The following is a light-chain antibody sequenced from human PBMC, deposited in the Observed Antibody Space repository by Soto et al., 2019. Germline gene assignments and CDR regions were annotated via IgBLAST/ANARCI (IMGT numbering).Light chain of an antibody. V-gene: IGLV2-14*01. J-gene: IGLJ1*01. Sequence: VLTQPASVSGSPGQSITISCTGTSSDVGSYNYVSWYQQHPGKAPKLMIYEVRDRPSGISSRFSGSKSGNTASLTISGLQTEDEADYYCSSYTSSSILFGTGTKVTVL. CDR1: SSDVGSYNY. CDR2: EVR. CDR3: SSYTSSSIL.